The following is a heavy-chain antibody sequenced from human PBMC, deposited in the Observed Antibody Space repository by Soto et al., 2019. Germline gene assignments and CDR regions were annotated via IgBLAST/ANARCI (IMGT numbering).Heavy chain of an antibody. CDR2: MSSSGTYI. CDR1: GFTFSSHS. V-gene: IGHV3-21*01. CDR3: ARGDDYDRSGCIDH. Sequence: EVQLVESGGGLVKPGGSLRLSCAASGFTFSSHSMNWVRQAPGRGLEWVSSMSSSGTYIYYADSVKGRFTISRDNAKNSLYLQMNSLRADDTAVYYCARGDDYDRSGCIDHWGQGTLVTVSS. J-gene: IGHJ4*02. D-gene: IGHD3-22*01.